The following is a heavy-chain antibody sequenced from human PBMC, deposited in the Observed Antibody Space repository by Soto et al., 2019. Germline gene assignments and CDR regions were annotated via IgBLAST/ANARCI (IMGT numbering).Heavy chain of an antibody. CDR3: ASAAVTGTAGLDF. J-gene: IGHJ4*02. CDR2: INPNSGGT. Sequence: ASVKVSCKASGYTFSGFYMHWVRKAPGQGLEWMGWINPNSGGTKSAEKFQGRVTMARDTSISTAYMELSRLTSDDTAVYYCASAAVTGTAGLDFWGQGTQVTVS. V-gene: IGHV1-2*02. D-gene: IGHD6-19*01. CDR1: GYTFSGFY.